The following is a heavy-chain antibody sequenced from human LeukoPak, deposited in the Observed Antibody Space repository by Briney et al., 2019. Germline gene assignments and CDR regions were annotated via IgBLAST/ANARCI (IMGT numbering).Heavy chain of an antibody. CDR2: IYYSGST. J-gene: IGHJ4*02. CDR1: GGSIRSYY. Sequence: SETLSLTCTVSGGSIRSYYWNWIRQPPGKRLEWIGYIYYSGSTNYNPSLKSRVTISVDTSKNQFSLKLISVTAADTAVYYCARVEVVNGYNYPFDYWGQGILVTVSS. V-gene: IGHV4-59*01. D-gene: IGHD5-24*01. CDR3: ARVEVVNGYNYPFDY.